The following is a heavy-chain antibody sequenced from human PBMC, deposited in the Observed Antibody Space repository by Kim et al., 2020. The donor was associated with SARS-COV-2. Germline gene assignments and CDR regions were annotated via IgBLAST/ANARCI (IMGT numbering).Heavy chain of an antibody. CDR1: GLTFSSFA. V-gene: IGHV3-23*01. Sequence: GGSLRLSCEASGLTFSSFAMSWVRQAPGKGLEWVSGIIGSGGRTFYADSVKGRFTISRDNSKNTLYXQMISLGAEDTAVYFCAKMKGXILQNYAMDVWGQXXXVIVSS. CDR3: AKMKGXILQNYAMDV. J-gene: IGHJ6*02. D-gene: IGHD3-10*01. CDR2: IIGSGGRT.